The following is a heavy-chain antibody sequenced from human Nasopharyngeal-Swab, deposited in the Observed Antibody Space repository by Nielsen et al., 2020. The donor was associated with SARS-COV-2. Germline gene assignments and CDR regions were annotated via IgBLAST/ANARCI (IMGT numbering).Heavy chain of an antibody. D-gene: IGHD1-26*01. CDR3: ARDSVRGGSYRGGFDY. V-gene: IGHV3-30*03. CDR1: GFTFSSYG. Sequence: GESLKISCAASGFTFSSYGMHWVRQAPGKGLEWVAVISYDGSNKYHVDSVKGRFTISRDNSRNTLYLQMNSLRAEDTAVYYCARDSVRGGSYRGGFDYWGQGTLVTVSS. CDR2: ISYDGSNK. J-gene: IGHJ4*02.